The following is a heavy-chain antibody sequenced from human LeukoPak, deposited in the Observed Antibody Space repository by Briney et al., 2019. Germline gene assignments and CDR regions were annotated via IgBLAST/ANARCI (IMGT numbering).Heavy chain of an antibody. V-gene: IGHV3-21*04. J-gene: IGHJ4*02. CDR1: GFTFSSYS. CDR3: AAGYRSFVFDY. D-gene: IGHD6-13*01. Sequence: PGGSLRLSCAASGFTFSSYSMNWVRQAPGKGLEWVSSISSSSSYIYSADSVKGRFTISRDNAKNSLYLQMNSLRAEDMALYYCAAGYRSFVFDYWGQGTLVTVSS. CDR2: ISSSSSYI.